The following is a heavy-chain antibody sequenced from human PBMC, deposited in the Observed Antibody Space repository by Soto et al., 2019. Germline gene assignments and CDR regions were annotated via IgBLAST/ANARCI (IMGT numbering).Heavy chain of an antibody. J-gene: IGHJ5*02. Sequence: SETLSLTCAVSGGSITSTNWWSWVRQPPGEGLEWIGEVYHSGNTNYNPSLKSRVTISVDKSKNQFSLKLTSVTAADTAVYYCAIDRGVGAAGSWGQGTLVTVSS. CDR3: AIDRGVGAAGS. D-gene: IGHD6-13*01. CDR2: VYHSGNT. CDR1: GGSITSTNW. V-gene: IGHV4-4*02.